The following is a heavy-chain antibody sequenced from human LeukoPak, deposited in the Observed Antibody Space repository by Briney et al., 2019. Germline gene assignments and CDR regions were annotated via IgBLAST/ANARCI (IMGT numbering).Heavy chain of an antibody. V-gene: IGHV1-18*04. D-gene: IGHD3-10*01. J-gene: IGHJ4*02. Sequence: ASVKVSCKASGYTFTGYYMHWVRQAPGQGLEWMGWISAYNGNTNYAQKLQGRVTMTTDTSTSTAYMELRSLRSDDTAVYYCARFYYYGSGSYYNNFDYWGQGTLVTVSS. CDR3: ARFYYYGSGSYYNNFDY. CDR1: GYTFTGYY. CDR2: ISAYNGNT.